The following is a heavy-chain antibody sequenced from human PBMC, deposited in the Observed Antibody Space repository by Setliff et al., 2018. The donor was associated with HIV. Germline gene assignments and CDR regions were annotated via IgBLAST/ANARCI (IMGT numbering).Heavy chain of an antibody. CDR3: ARLAGQRTIAAADYFFDF. CDR2: INHSGST. Sequence: SETLSLTCAVYGGSFSGYYWSWIRQPPGKGLEWIGEINHSGSTNYNPSLKSRVTISVDTSKNQFSLKLSSVTPADTAVYYCARLAGQRTIAAADYFFDFWGQGALVTVSS. CDR1: GGSFSGYY. J-gene: IGHJ4*02. V-gene: IGHV4-34*01. D-gene: IGHD6-13*01.